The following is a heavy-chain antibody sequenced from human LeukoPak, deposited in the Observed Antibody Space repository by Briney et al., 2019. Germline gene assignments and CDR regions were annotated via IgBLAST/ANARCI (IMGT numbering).Heavy chain of an antibody. CDR3: ARGYSNSWYYFDY. CDR1: GGSISSGSSH. Sequence: NSSETLSLTCTVSGGSISSGSSHWSWIRQTAGKGLEWIGRISTSETTTYNPSLQSRVTISVDTSKNQFSLRLNSVTAADTAVYYCARGYSNSWYYFDYWGQGTLVTVSS. V-gene: IGHV4-61*02. CDR2: ISTSETT. D-gene: IGHD6-13*01. J-gene: IGHJ4*02.